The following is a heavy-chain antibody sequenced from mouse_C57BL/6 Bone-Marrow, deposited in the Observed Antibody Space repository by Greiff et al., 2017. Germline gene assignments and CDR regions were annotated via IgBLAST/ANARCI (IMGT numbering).Heavy chain of an antibody. CDR3: ARGARQQAD. Sequence: QVQLQQPGAELVKPGASVTMSCKASGYTFTSYWITWVKQRPGHGLEWIGDIYPGSGSTNYNEMFTSKATLTVDTSSSTAYMQLSSLTSEDSAVXYCARGARQQADWGQGTLVTVSA. CDR2: IYPGSGST. V-gene: IGHV1-55*01. D-gene: IGHD3-2*01. CDR1: GYTFTSYW. J-gene: IGHJ3*01.